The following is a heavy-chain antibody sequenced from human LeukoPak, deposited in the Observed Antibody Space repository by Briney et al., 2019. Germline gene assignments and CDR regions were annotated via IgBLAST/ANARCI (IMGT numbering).Heavy chain of an antibody. J-gene: IGHJ4*02. CDR3: AREGHYDVLTGYPGDY. D-gene: IGHD3-9*01. CDR2: ISAYNGDT. Sequence: GASVKVSCKGSGYIFTTHGISWVRQAPGQGLEWMGWISAYNGDTKYAQKFQGRVTMTTETSTSTAYMELRSLRSDDTAVYYCAREGHYDVLTGYPGDYWGQGTLVTVSS. V-gene: IGHV1-18*01. CDR1: GYIFTTHG.